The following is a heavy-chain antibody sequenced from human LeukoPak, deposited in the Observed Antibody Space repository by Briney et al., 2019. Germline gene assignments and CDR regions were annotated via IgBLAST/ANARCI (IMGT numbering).Heavy chain of an antibody. J-gene: IGHJ4*02. CDR2: ISWNSGSI. D-gene: IGHD1-26*01. CDR1: GFTSDDYA. CDR3: TKGRGGGTAYCFDY. V-gene: IGHV3-9*02. Sequence: GRSLRLSRAASGFTSDDYAMHWVRQAPGRGLEWVSGISWNSGSIGYADSVKGRFTISRDDAKNSLYLQMNSLRAEDTAFYYCTKGRGGGTAYCFDYWGQGILVTVSP.